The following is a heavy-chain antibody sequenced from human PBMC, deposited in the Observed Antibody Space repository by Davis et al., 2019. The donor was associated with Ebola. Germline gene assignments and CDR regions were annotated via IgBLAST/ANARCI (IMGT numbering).Heavy chain of an antibody. CDR2: ISYDGSNK. V-gene: IGHV3-30-3*01. CDR3: ARNMGSSGKYYYYYYGMDV. Sequence: GESLKISCAASGFTFSSYAMHWVRQAPGKGLEWVAVISYDGSNKYYADSVKGRFTISRDNSKNTLYLQMNSLRAEDTAVYYCARNMGSSGKYYYYYYGMDVWGQGTTVTVSS. CDR1: GFTFSSYA. D-gene: IGHD6-6*01. J-gene: IGHJ6*02.